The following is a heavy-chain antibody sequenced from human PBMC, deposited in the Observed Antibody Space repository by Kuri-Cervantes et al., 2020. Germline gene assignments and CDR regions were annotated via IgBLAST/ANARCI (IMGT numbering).Heavy chain of an antibody. J-gene: IGHJ3*02. D-gene: IGHD2-15*01. CDR2: ISFDGSHR. Sequence: GGSLRLSCAASGLTFSSYGMHWVRQAPGKGLEWVAVISFDGSHRYSADSVKGRFTISRDNAKNSLYLQMNSLRDEDTAVYYCARVDCRGYTCYVPSHGFDIWGQGTMVTVSS. CDR3: ARVDCRGYTCYVPSHGFDI. V-gene: IGHV3-30*03. CDR1: GLTFSSYG.